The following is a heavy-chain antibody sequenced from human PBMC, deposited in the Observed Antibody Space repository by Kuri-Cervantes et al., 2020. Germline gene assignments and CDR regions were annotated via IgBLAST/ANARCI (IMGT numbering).Heavy chain of an antibody. Sequence: SETLSLTCAVYGGSFSGYYWSWIRQPPGKGLEWIGEINHSGSTNYNPSLKSRVTISVDTSKNQFSLKLSSVTAADTAVYYCAKERRIHYYDSSGYPLDYWGQGTLVTVSS. CDR1: GGSFSGYY. V-gene: IGHV4-34*01. J-gene: IGHJ4*02. CDR3: AKERRIHYYDSSGYPLDY. D-gene: IGHD3-22*01. CDR2: INHSGST.